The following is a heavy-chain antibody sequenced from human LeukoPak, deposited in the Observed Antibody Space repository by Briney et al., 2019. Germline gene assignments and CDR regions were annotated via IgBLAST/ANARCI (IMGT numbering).Heavy chain of an antibody. D-gene: IGHD3-3*01. Sequence: GGSLRLSCAASGFTFSSYGMHWVRQAPGKGLEWVAVISYDGSNKYYADSVKGRFTISRDNSKNTLYLQMNSLRAVDTAVYYCAKDLGGVARNWFDPWGQGTLVTVSS. CDR2: ISYDGSNK. CDR1: GFTFSSYG. J-gene: IGHJ5*02. V-gene: IGHV3-30*18. CDR3: AKDLGGVARNWFDP.